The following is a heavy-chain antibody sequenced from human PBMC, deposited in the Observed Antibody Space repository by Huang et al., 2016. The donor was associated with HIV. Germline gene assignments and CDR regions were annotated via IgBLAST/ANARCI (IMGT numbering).Heavy chain of an antibody. CDR1: GAFISRTTYY. J-gene: IGHJ4*02. CDR2: VYQSGSP. CDR3: ASQHIGAAATWF. V-gene: IGHV4-39*01. D-gene: IGHD6-13*01. Sequence: QLQLQESGPGQVKPSETLSLTCTVSGAFISRTTYYWGWIRQSPGKGLVWVGSVYQSGSPNYNPSLKSRVTLSVDTSRNQFSLRLNSVTAADTAVYYCASQHIGAAATWFWGRGTQVAVSS.